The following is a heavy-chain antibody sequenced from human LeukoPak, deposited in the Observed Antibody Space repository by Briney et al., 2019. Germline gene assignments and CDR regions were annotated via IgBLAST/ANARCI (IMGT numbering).Heavy chain of an antibody. CDR3: AKARWELHRGHYFDY. Sequence: PGRSLRLSCAASGFTFDDYAVHWVRQAPGKGLEWVSGISWNSGSIGYADSVKGRFTISRDNAKNSLYLQMNSLRAEDTALYYCAKARWELHRGHYFDYWGQGTLVTVSS. D-gene: IGHD1-26*01. J-gene: IGHJ4*02. V-gene: IGHV3-9*01. CDR2: ISWNSGSI. CDR1: GFTFDDYA.